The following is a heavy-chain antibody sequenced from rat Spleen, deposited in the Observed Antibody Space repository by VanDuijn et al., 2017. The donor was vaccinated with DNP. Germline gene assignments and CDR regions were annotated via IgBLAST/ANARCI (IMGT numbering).Heavy chain of an antibody. CDR3: ARMVITYFDY. CDR1: GFTFSDYY. Sequence: EVQLVESGGGLVQPGSPLKLSCAASGFTFSDYYMAWVRQAPTKGLEWVAYITSGVGSTYYRDSVRGRFTISRDNAKSTLYLQMDSLRSEDTATYYCARMVITYFDYWGQGVMVTVSS. V-gene: IGHV5-27*01. J-gene: IGHJ2*01. D-gene: IGHD1-12*03. CDR2: ITSGVGST.